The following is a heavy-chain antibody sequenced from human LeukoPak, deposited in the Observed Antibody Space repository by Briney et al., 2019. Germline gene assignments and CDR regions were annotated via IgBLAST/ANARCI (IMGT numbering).Heavy chain of an antibody. D-gene: IGHD3-10*01. J-gene: IGHJ5*02. CDR2: INHSGST. Sequence: SETLSLACAVYGGSFSGYYWSWIRQPPGKGLEWIGEINHSGSTNYNPSLKSRVTISVDTSKNQFSLKLSSVTAADTAVYYCARGRIRITMARGFDPWGQGTLVTVSS. V-gene: IGHV4-34*01. CDR3: ARGRIRITMARGFDP. CDR1: GGSFSGYY.